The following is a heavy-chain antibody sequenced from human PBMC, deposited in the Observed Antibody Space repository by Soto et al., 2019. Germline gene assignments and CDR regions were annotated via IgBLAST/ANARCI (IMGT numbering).Heavy chain of an antibody. V-gene: IGHV3-48*01. D-gene: IGHD2-21*01. CDR2: ISSSSTI. CDR3: AGTYCGGDCPPAFDI. CDR1: GFTFSSYS. Sequence: GGSLRLSCAASGFTFSSYSMNWVRQAPGKGLEWVSYISSSSTIYYADSVKGRFTISRDNAKNSLYLQMNSLRAEDTAVYYCAGTYCGGDCPPAFDIWGQGTMVTVSS. J-gene: IGHJ3*02.